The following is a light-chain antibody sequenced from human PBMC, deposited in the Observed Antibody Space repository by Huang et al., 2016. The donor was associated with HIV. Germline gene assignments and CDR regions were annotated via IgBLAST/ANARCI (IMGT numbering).Light chain of an antibody. Sequence: EIVLTQSPATLSLSPGERATLSCRASRSVSNYLAWYQQKPGQAPRLLLYDASARATGIPGRFSGSGSGTDFTLTISSLEPEDFAVYYCQQRSNTFGQGTKLEIK. J-gene: IGKJ2*01. CDR2: DAS. V-gene: IGKV3-11*01. CDR1: RSVSNY. CDR3: QQRSNT.